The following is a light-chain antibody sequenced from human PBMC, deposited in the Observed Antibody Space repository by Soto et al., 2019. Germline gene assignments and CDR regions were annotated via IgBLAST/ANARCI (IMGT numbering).Light chain of an antibody. CDR3: AAWDGSLNNVL. J-gene: IGLJ2*01. CDR2: GDN. CDR1: GSSIGTNT. Sequence: QSVLTQPPSASGTPGQRVTISCSGSGSSIGTNTVNWYRQLPGTAPKLLIYGDNQRPSGVPDRFSGSKSGTSASLAISGLQSEAEAESYCAAWDGSLNNVLFGGGTKLTVL. V-gene: IGLV1-44*01.